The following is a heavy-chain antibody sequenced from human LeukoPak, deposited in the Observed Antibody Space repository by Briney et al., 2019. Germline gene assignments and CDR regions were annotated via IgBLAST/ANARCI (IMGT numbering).Heavy chain of an antibody. J-gene: IGHJ3*01. CDR3: ARARAPYYYDSSGSF. D-gene: IGHD3-22*01. CDR2: IIPIFGIA. CDR1: GGTFSSYA. Sequence: ASVKVSCKASGGTFSSYAISWVRQAPGQGLEWMGRIIPIFGIANYAQKFQGRVTITADKSTSTAYMELSSLRSEDTAVYYCARARAPYYYDSSGSFWGQGTMVTVSS. V-gene: IGHV1-69*04.